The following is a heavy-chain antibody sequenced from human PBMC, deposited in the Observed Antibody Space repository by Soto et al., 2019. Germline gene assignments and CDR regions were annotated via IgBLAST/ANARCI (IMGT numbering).Heavy chain of an antibody. V-gene: IGHV1-46*01. D-gene: IGHD3-10*01. Sequence: GSSVQVSCTAPRDTFTSYYINWVRQAPGQGLEWMGVINPHGGSTAYAQKFKGRVTLTRDTSASTVYMEVSSLTSEDTAMYYCARSSGVNVGIIIEETNRLARCGQGAPVTVSS. J-gene: IGHJ5*02. CDR1: RDTFTSYY. CDR2: INPHGGST. CDR3: ARSSGVNVGIIIEETNRLAR.